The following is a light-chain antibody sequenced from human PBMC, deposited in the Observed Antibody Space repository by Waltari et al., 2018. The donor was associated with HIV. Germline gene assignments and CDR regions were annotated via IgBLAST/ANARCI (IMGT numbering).Light chain of an antibody. CDR1: QSLVHSDGNTY. CDR2: HIS. CDR3: MQATHFPRT. J-gene: IGKJ1*01. Sequence: DIVLTQTPLSSPVTLGQPASISCKSSQSLVHSDGNTYLASLQHRPGQSPRLLISHISKRFSGAPDRVSGSGAGTDFTLTISRVEAEDVGVYYCMQATHFPRTFGQGTKVEIQ. V-gene: IGKV2-24*01.